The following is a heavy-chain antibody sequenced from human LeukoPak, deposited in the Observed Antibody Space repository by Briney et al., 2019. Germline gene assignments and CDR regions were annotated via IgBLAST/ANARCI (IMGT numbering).Heavy chain of an antibody. CDR3: ARDGTYGSGSYYKDYYYGMDV. Sequence: GGSLRLSCAASGFTFSSYAMQWVRQAPGKGLEWVAVISYDGSNKYYADSVKGRFTISRDNSKNTLYLQMNSLRAEDTAVYYCARDGTYGSGSYYKDYYYGMDVWGLWTTVTVSS. J-gene: IGHJ6*02. CDR2: ISYDGSNK. V-gene: IGHV3-30*04. CDR1: GFTFSSYA. D-gene: IGHD3-10*01.